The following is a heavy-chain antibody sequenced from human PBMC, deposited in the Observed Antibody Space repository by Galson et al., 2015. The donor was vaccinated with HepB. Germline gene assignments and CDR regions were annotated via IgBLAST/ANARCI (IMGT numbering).Heavy chain of an antibody. D-gene: IGHD2-2*01. V-gene: IGHV3-23*01. Sequence: LRLSCAASGFTFSKYAMSWVRQAPGKGLEWVSGISGSGSTTYDADSVKGRFTISRDNSKNTLYLQMNSLRDADTAIYYCAKGDIVVVPAAGPDYWGQGTLVTVSS. CDR3: AKGDIVVVPAAGPDY. CDR1: GFTFSKYA. J-gene: IGHJ4*02. CDR2: ISGSGSTT.